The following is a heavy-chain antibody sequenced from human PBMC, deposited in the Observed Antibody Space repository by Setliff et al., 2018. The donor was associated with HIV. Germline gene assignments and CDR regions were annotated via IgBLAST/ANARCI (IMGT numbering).Heavy chain of an antibody. Sequence: SETLSLTCTVSGGFISTGGYYWSWIRQPAGKGLEWIGRIYTSGSTTYNPSLKSRVTMSVDTSKNQFSLKLSYVTAADTAVYYCARYAAGQMHEAFDIWGQGTMVTVSS. CDR2: IYTSGST. V-gene: IGHV4-61*02. D-gene: IGHD6-13*01. CDR3: ARYAAGQMHEAFDI. J-gene: IGHJ3*02. CDR1: GGFISTGGYY.